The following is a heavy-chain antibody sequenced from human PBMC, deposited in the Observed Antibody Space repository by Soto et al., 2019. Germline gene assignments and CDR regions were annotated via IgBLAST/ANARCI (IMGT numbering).Heavy chain of an antibody. V-gene: IGHV1-18*04. CDR2: ISAYNGNT. CDR1: GYTFTSYG. CDR3: ARDDCSSTSCFYYYYGMDV. Sequence: QVQLVQSGAEVKKPGASVKVSCKASGYTFTSYGISWVRQAPGQGLEWMGWISAYNGNTNYAQKLQGRVTMTTDTSTSTAYMELRSLSSDDTAVYYCARDDCSSTSCFYYYYGMDVWGQGTTVTVSS. D-gene: IGHD2-2*01. J-gene: IGHJ6*02.